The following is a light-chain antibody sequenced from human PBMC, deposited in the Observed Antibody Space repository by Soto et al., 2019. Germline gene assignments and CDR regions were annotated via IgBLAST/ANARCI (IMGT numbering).Light chain of an antibody. CDR1: QTISSW. J-gene: IGKJ1*01. CDR3: QHYNSYSEA. CDR2: KAS. V-gene: IGKV1-5*03. Sequence: IHMTQSPSTLSGSVGDRVTITCRASQTISSWLAWYQQKPGKAPKLLIYKASTLKSGVPSRFSGSGSGTEFTLTISSLQPDDFATYYCQHYNSYSEAFGQGIKVDIK.